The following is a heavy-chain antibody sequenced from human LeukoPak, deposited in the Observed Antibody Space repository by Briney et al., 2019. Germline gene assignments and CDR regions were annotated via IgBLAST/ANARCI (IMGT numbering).Heavy chain of an antibody. CDR3: ARTRYYYNSRSYGAPYYFDY. V-gene: IGHV4-38-2*02. CDR1: GYSISSGYY. J-gene: IGHJ4*02. Sequence: SETLSLTCTVSGYSISSGYYWGWIRQPPGKGLEWIGSIYYSGSTYYNPSLKSRVTISVDTSKNQFSLKQSSVTAADTAVYYCARTRYYYNSRSYGAPYYFDYWGQGTLVTVSS. CDR2: IYYSGST. D-gene: IGHD3-10*01.